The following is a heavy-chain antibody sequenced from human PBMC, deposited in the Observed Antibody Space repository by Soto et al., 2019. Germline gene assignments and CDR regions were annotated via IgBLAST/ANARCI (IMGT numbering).Heavy chain of an antibody. D-gene: IGHD1-1*01. CDR1: GGTFSSYA. V-gene: IGHV1-18*01. CDR3: ASLYNWNDVVDY. J-gene: IGHJ4*02. CDR2: ISAYNGNT. Sequence: ASVKVSCKASGGTFSSYAISWVRQAPGQGLEWMGWISAYNGNTNYAQKLQGRVTMTTDTSTSTAYMELRSLRSDDTAVYYCASLYNWNDVVDYWGQGTLVTVSS.